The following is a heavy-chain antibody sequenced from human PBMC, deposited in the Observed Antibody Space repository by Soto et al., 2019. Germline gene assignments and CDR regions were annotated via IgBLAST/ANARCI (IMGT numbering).Heavy chain of an antibody. V-gene: IGHV3-9*01. J-gene: IGHJ6*02. CDR2: ISSDGDTI. Sequence: EVQLIESGGVWVQPGTSLRVSCAASGFTFHEYAMHWVRQSPGKGLEWVSGISSDGDTIAYADSVQGRFTVFRDNAKKSLYLQMNSLRAEDTALYYCTKCGYDLIYYFGMDVWGQGTTVTVSS. CDR1: GFTFHEYA. D-gene: IGHD5-12*01. CDR3: TKCGYDLIYYFGMDV.